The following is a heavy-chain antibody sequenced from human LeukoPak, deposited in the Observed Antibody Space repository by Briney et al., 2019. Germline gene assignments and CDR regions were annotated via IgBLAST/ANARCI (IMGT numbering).Heavy chain of an antibody. D-gene: IGHD3-10*01. CDR2: IQYDGSKK. CDR1: GFTFSSNG. CDR3: AKDIGSYYDY. Sequence: GGSLRLSCVASGFTFSSNGMHWVRQAPGKGLGWVTFIQYDGSKKYYADSVKGRFTISRDNSKNTLYLEMNSLRAEDTAVYYCAKDIGSYYDYWGQGILVTVFS. V-gene: IGHV3-30*02. J-gene: IGHJ4*02.